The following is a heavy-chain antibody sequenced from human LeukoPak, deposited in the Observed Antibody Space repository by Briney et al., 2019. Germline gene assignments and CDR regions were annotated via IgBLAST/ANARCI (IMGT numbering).Heavy chain of an antibody. CDR2: IYYSGST. CDR3: ARTSALGALRFLEWPEYFQH. CDR1: GGSISSYY. D-gene: IGHD3-3*01. V-gene: IGHV4-59*01. J-gene: IGHJ1*01. Sequence: PSETLSLTXTVSGGSISSYYWSWIRQPPGKGLEWIGYIYYSGSTNYNPSLKSRVTISVDTSKNQFSLKLSSVTAADTAVYYCARTSALGALRFLEWPEYFQHWGQGTLVTVSS.